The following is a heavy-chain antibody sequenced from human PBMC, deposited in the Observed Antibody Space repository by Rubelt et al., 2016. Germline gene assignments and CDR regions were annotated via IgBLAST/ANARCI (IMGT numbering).Heavy chain of an antibody. Sequence: GKGLEWIGEINHSGSTNYNPSLKSRVTISVDTSKNQFSLKLSSVTAADTAVYYCAREDRTGIDYYYYYGMDVWGQGTTVTVSS. J-gene: IGHJ6*02. D-gene: IGHD3-22*01. CDR3: AREDRTGIDYYYYYGMDV. V-gene: IGHV4-34*01. CDR2: INHSGST.